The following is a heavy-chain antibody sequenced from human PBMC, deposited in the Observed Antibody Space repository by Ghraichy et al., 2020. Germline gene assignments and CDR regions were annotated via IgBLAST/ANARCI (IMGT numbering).Heavy chain of an antibody. V-gene: IGHV3-43*01. Sequence: GGSLRLSCAASGFTFDDYTMHWVRQAPGKGLEWVSLLSWDGGSTYYADSVKGRFTISRDNSKNSLYLQMNSLRTEDTALYYCAKDGGYSYGYGTLDYWGQGTLVTVSS. CDR1: GFTFDDYT. J-gene: IGHJ4*02. D-gene: IGHD5-18*01. CDR2: LSWDGGST. CDR3: AKDGGYSYGYGTLDY.